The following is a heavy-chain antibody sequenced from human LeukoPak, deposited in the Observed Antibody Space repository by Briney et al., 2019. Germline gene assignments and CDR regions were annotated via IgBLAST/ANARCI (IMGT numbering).Heavy chain of an antibody. Sequence: PGTSLRLSCAASGFTFSSYSMNWVRQAPGKGLEWVSSISSSSSYIYYADSVKGRLTISRDNAKNSLYLQMDSLGAEDAAVYYCARYSSSPTYLDYWGQGTLVTVSS. V-gene: IGHV3-21*01. J-gene: IGHJ4*02. CDR3: ARYSSSPTYLDY. CDR2: ISSSSSYI. CDR1: GFTFSSYS. D-gene: IGHD2-21*01.